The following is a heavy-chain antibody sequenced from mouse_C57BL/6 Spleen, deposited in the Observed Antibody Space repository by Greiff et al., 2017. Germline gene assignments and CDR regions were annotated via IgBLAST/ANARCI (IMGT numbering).Heavy chain of an antibody. V-gene: IGHV1-9*01. Sequence: LMESGAELMKPGASVKLSCKATGYTFTGYWIAWVKQRPGQGLEWIGEILPGSGSTNYNEKFKGKATFTADTSSNTAYMQLSSLTTEDSAICYCARQIRVREDYAIDYWGQGTSVTVSS. CDR3: ARQIRVREDYAIDY. D-gene: IGHD3-2*02. CDR2: ILPGSGST. CDR1: GYTFTGYW. J-gene: IGHJ4*01.